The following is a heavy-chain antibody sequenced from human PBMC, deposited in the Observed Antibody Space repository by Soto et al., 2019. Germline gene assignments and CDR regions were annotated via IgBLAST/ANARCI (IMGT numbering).Heavy chain of an antibody. Sequence: QVQLVESGGGVVQPGKSLRLSCAASGFTFSSYGMHWVRQAPGKGLEWVAVIWYDGSNKYYADSVKGRFTISRDNYNNMLYLQMNNLRTEDTAVYYCSRDWGPLDYWCQGNLVTVSS. D-gene: IGHD3-16*01. CDR1: GFTFSSYG. J-gene: IGHJ4*02. CDR3: SRDWGPLDY. V-gene: IGHV3-33*01. CDR2: IWYDGSNK.